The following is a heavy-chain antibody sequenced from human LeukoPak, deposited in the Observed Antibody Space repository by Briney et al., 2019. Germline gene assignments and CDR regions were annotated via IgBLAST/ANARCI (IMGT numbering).Heavy chain of an antibody. CDR3: AREAGLGAVNNWFAP. V-gene: IGHV4-59*01. Sequence: SETLSLTCTVSGGSISSYYWSWIRQPPGKGLEWIGYIYYSGSTNYNPSLKSRVTISVDTSKNQFSLKLSSVTAADTAAYYCAREAGLGAVNNWFAPWGQGTLVTVSS. J-gene: IGHJ5*02. CDR2: IYYSGST. D-gene: IGHD6-19*01. CDR1: GGSISSYY.